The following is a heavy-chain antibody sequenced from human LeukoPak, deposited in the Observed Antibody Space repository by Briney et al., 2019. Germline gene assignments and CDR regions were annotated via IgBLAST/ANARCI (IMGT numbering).Heavy chain of an antibody. CDR2: ISAYNGNT. CDR1: GYTFTSYG. Sequence: GASVKVSCKASGYTFTSYGISWVRQAPGQGLEWMGWISAYNGNTNYAQKLQGRVTMTTDTSTSTAYMELRSLRSGDTAVYYCAREFRSGSYSEFDYWGQGTLVTVSS. CDR3: AREFRSGSYSEFDY. D-gene: IGHD1-26*01. J-gene: IGHJ4*02. V-gene: IGHV1-18*01.